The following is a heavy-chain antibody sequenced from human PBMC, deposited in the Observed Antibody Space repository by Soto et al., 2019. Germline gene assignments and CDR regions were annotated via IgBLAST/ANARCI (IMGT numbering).Heavy chain of an antibody. Sequence: GGSLRLSCAASGFTFSSYWMSWVRQAPGKGLEWVANIKHDGSEKYYVDSVKGRFTISRDNAKNSLYLQMNSLRAEDTAVYYCARTRCGYYYRDDAGFDIWGQGTMVTVSS. V-gene: IGHV3-7*01. J-gene: IGHJ3*02. CDR2: IKHDGSEK. CDR1: GFTFSSYW. D-gene: IGHD3-22*01. CDR3: ARTRCGYYYRDDAGFDI.